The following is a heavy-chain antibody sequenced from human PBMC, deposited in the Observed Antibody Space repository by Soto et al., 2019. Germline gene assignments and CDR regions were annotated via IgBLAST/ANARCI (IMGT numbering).Heavy chain of an antibody. CDR1: GFTFSSYA. V-gene: IGHV3-23*01. J-gene: IGHJ4*02. CDR2: ISGSGGST. CDR3: AKGAYYHGSGSYFPFDY. D-gene: IGHD3-10*01. Sequence: GGSLRLSCAASGFTFSSYAMSWVRQAPGKGLEWVSAISGSGGSTYYADSVKGRFTISRDNSKNTLYLQMNSLRAEDTAVYYCAKGAYYHGSGSYFPFDYWGQGTLVTVSS.